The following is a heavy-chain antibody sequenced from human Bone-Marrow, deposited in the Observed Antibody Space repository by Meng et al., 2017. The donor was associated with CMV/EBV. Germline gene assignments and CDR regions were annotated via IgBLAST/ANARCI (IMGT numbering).Heavy chain of an antibody. CDR3: TTDLGSTSYEYYGMDV. CDR2: IKSKTDGGTT. J-gene: IGHJ6*02. Sequence: GESLKISCAASGFTFSNAWMSWVRQAPGKGLEWVGRIKSKTDGGTTDYAAPVKGRFTISSDDSKNTLYLQMHSLKTADTDVYKCTTDLGSTSYEYYGMDVWGQGTTVTVSS. V-gene: IGHV3-15*01. CDR1: GFTFSNAW. D-gene: IGHD2-2*01.